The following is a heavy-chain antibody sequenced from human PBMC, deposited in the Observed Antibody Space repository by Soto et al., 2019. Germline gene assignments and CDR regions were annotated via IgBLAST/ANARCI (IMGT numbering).Heavy chain of an antibody. J-gene: IGHJ4*02. CDR1: GYTLTELS. D-gene: IGHD2-21*02. V-gene: IGHV1-24*01. CDR3: ATGYCGGDCTNKFDY. CDR2: FDPEDGET. Sequence: GASVKVSCKVSGYTLTELSMHWVRQAPGKGLEWMGGFDPEDGETIYAQKFRGRVTMTEDTSTDTAYMELSSLRSEDTAVYYCATGYCGGDCTNKFDYWGQGTPATVYS.